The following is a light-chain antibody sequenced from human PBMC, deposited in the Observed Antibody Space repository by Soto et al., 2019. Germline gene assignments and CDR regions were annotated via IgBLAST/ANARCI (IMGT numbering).Light chain of an antibody. CDR1: QSVSSSY. CDR3: QQYGSSPPLYT. V-gene: IGKV3-20*01. CDR2: GAS. J-gene: IGKJ5*01. Sequence: EIVLTQSPGTLSLSPGERATLSCRASQSVSSSYLAWYQQKPGQAPKLLIYGASSRATGIPDRFSGSGSGTGFTRTISRLEPEDFAVYYCQQYGSSPPLYTFGQGTRLEIK.